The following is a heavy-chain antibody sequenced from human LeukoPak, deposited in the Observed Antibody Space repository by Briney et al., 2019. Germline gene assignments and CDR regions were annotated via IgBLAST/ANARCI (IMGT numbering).Heavy chain of an antibody. Sequence: GGSLRLSCAAPGFTVSSNYMSWVRQAPGKGLEWVSLIYSGGSTYYADSVKGRFTMSRDDSKNTLYLQMNSLRAGDTAVYYCARGGGSGSYYTKFDPWGQGTLVTVSS. V-gene: IGHV3-53*01. CDR1: GFTVSSNY. CDR2: IYSGGST. D-gene: IGHD3-10*01. CDR3: ARGGGSGSYYTKFDP. J-gene: IGHJ5*02.